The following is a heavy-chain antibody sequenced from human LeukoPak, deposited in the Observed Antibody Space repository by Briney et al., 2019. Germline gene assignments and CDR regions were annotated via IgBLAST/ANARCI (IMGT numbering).Heavy chain of an antibody. V-gene: IGHV4-59*08. D-gene: IGHD1-26*01. J-gene: IGHJ4*02. Sequence: SETLSLTCTVSGGSISNYYWSWIRQPPGKGLEWIGYIHYRGSTNYNPSLKSRATISVDMSKNEFSLKLSSVTAADTAVYYSARLASGSYGPLTPFDYWGQGTLVTVSS. CDR3: ARLASGSYGPLTPFDY. CDR2: IHYRGST. CDR1: GGSISNYY.